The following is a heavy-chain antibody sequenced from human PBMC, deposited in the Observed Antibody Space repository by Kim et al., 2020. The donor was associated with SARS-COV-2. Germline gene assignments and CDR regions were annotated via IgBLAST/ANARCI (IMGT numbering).Heavy chain of an antibody. Sequence: SETLSLTCTVSGGSISSYYWSWIRQPPGKGLEWIGYIYYSGSTNYNPSLKSRVTISVDTSKNQFSLKLSSVTAADTAVYYCARHSEVLQQWLTLGAFDIWGQGTMVTVSS. CDR2: IYYSGST. V-gene: IGHV4-59*08. CDR1: GGSISSYY. CDR3: ARHSEVLQQWLTLGAFDI. D-gene: IGHD6-19*01. J-gene: IGHJ3*02.